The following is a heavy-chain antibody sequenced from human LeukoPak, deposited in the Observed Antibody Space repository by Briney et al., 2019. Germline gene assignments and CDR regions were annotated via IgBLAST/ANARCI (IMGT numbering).Heavy chain of an antibody. J-gene: IGHJ4*02. CDR3: VRGSPGYSSSWHAY. Sequence: PGGSLRLSCAASGFILSSTWMHRVRQAPGKGLVWVSRINSDATSTSYADSVRGRFTISRDDAKNTMYLQMNSLRAEDTATYYCVRGSPGYSSSWHAYWGQGTLVTVSS. CDR1: GFILSSTW. D-gene: IGHD6-13*01. V-gene: IGHV3-74*01. CDR2: INSDATST.